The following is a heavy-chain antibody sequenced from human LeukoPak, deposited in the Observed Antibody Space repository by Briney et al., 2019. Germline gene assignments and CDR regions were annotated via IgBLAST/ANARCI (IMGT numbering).Heavy chain of an antibody. CDR1: GYTFTGYY. J-gene: IGHJ3*02. CDR2: IIPNSGGT. Sequence: ASVKVSCKASGYTFTGYYMHWVRQAPGQGLEWMGWIIPNSGGTNYAQKFQGRVTMTRDTSISTAYMELSRLRSDDTAVYYCARDPRITIFGVAQDAFDIWGQGTMVTVSS. V-gene: IGHV1-2*02. D-gene: IGHD3-3*01. CDR3: ARDPRITIFGVAQDAFDI.